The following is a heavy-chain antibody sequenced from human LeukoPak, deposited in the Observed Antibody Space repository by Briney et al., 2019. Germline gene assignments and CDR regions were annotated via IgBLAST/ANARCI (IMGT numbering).Heavy chain of an antibody. CDR3: ARGGYDFVYYYYGMDV. Sequence: ASVKVSCKASGGTFSSYAISWVRQAPGQGLEWMGRINPNSGGTNYAQKFQGRVTMTRDTSISTAYMELSRLRSDDTAVYYCARGGYDFVYYYYGMDVWGQGTTVTVSS. CDR2: INPNSGGT. V-gene: IGHV1-2*06. CDR1: GGTFSSYA. D-gene: IGHD3-3*01. J-gene: IGHJ6*02.